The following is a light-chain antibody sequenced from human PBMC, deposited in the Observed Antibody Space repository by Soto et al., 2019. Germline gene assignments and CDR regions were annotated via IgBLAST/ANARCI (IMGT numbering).Light chain of an antibody. J-gene: IGKJ1*01. CDR1: QSVSNN. V-gene: IGKV3-15*01. Sequence: ETVMTQSPATLSVPPGESATLACRSSQSVSNNYLAWYQQKPGQSPRLLIYGGSARATGITARFSGGGSGAEYTLTISSLQSEDFAVYYCQQYDKWPRTFGQGTKVDIK. CDR2: GGS. CDR3: QQYDKWPRT.